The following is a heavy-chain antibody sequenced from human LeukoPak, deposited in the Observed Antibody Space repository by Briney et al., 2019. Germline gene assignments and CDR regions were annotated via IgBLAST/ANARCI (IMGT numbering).Heavy chain of an antibody. V-gene: IGHV1-46*01. J-gene: IGHJ4*02. Sequence: ASVKVSCKASGYTFTSYYMHWVRQAPGQGLEWMGIINPSGGSTSYAQKFQGRVTMTRDTSTSTVYMELSSLRSEDTAVYYCARESYGDNDFDYWGQGTLVTISS. CDR2: INPSGGST. CDR3: ARESYGDNDFDY. D-gene: IGHD5-18*01. CDR1: GYTFTSYY.